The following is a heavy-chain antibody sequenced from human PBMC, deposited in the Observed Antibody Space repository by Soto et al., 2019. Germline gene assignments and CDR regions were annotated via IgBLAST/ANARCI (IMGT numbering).Heavy chain of an antibody. CDR1: GFTVNTNY. CDR3: TSGVVPITF. V-gene: IGHV3-53*01. Sequence: EVQLVESGGGLVQPGGSLRLSCGASGFTVNTNYMTWVRQAPGKGLEWVSVLYSGGSAYYADSVRGRFTISRDNSKNTLYLQMNCLRVEDTAMYYCTSGVVPITFWGQGTPVTVSS. CDR2: LYSGGSA. D-gene: IGHD3-16*01. J-gene: IGHJ4*02.